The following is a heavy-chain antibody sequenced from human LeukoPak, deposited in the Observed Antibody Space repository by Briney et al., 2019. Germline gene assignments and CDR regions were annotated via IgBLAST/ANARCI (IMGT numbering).Heavy chain of an antibody. CDR2: IRYDGSNK. Sequence: PGGSLRLSCAAFGFTFSSYGMHWVRQAPGKGLDWVAFIRYDGSNKYYADPVKGRFTISRDNSENTLYLQMNSLRAEDTAVYYCATSTTVTTGEDYWGQGTLVTVSS. V-gene: IGHV3-30*02. CDR1: GFTFSSYG. D-gene: IGHD4-17*01. J-gene: IGHJ4*02. CDR3: ATSTTVTTGEDY.